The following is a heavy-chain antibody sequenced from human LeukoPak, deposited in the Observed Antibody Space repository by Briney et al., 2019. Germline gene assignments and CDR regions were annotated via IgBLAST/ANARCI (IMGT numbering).Heavy chain of an antibody. J-gene: IGHJ4*02. CDR2: IYYSGST. Sequence: PSETLSLTCTVSGGSISSYYWSWIRQPPGKGLEWIGYIYYSGSTNYNPSLKSRVTISVDTSKNQFSLKLSSVIAADTAVYYCARGRGWFGGYFDYWGQGTLVTVSS. D-gene: IGHD3-10*01. CDR3: ARGRGWFGGYFDY. V-gene: IGHV4-59*01. CDR1: GGSISSYY.